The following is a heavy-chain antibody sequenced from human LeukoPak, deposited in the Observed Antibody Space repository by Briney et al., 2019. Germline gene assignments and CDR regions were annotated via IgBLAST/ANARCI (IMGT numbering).Heavy chain of an antibody. V-gene: IGHV4-39*07. J-gene: IGHJ4*02. CDR2: TYYDGST. CDR1: GGSISIANYF. Sequence: KPSETLSLTCTVSGGSISIANYFWGWIRQPPGKGLEWIGSTYYDGSTYYNPSLKSRVTISRDTSKDQFSLRLTSVTAADTAVYYCARDEFGDFQGFDYWGQGTRVTVSS. CDR3: ARDEFGDFQGFDY. D-gene: IGHD4-17*01.